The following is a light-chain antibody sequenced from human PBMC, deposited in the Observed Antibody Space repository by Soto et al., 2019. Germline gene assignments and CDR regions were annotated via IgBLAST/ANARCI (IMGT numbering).Light chain of an antibody. J-gene: IGKJ2*01. V-gene: IGKV1-39*01. Sequence: DIQMTQSPSSLSSSVGDTVTISCRASQSISVHLNWYQQKPGKVPKLLIYAASNLQSGVPSSFSGSRSETDFSLTIISRQPEDFATYYCQQSYITPYTFGQGTKLQIK. CDR3: QQSYITPYT. CDR1: QSISVH. CDR2: AAS.